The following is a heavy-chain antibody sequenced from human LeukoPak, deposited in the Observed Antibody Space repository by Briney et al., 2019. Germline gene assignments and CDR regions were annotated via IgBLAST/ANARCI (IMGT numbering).Heavy chain of an antibody. CDR3: ARDKYDFWSGYFTGFDY. CDR1: GGSISSYY. CDR2: IYYSGST. D-gene: IGHD3-3*01. J-gene: IGHJ4*02. Sequence: SETLSLTCTVSGGSISSYYWSWIRQPPGKGLEWIGYIYYSGSTYYNPSLKSRVTISVDTSKNQFSLKLSSVTAADTAVYYCARDKYDFWSGYFTGFDYWGQGTLVTVSS. V-gene: IGHV4-59*12.